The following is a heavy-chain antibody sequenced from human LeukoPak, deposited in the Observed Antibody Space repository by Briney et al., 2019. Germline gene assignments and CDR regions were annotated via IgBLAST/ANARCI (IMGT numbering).Heavy chain of an antibody. CDR2: MNPNSGNT. J-gene: IGHJ4*02. D-gene: IGHD2-15*01. CDR3: ARDEKKYCSGGSCPAYFDY. V-gene: IGHV1-8*01. CDR1: GYTFTSYD. Sequence: GASVKVSCKASGYTFTSYDINWVRQATGQGLEWMGWMNPNSGNTGYAQKFQGRVTMTRNTSISTAYMELRSLRSDDTAVYYCARDEKKYCSGGSCPAYFDYWGQGTLVTVSS.